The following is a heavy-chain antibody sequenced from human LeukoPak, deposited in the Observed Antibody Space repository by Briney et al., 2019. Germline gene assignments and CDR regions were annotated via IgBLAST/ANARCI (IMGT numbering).Heavy chain of an antibody. CDR2: IYTSGST. CDR3: ARYCSSTSCYFDY. D-gene: IGHD2-2*01. J-gene: IGHJ4*02. V-gene: IGHV4-4*07. CDR1: GGSISSYY. Sequence: SETLSLTCTVSGGSISSYYWSWLRQPAGKGLEWIGRIYTSGSTNYNPSLKSRVTMSVDTSKNQFSLKLSSVTAADTAVYYCARYCSSTSCYFDYWGQGTLVTVSS.